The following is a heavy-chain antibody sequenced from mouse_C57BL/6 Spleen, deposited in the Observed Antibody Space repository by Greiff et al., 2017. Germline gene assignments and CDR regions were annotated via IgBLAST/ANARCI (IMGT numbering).Heavy chain of an antibody. CDR3: ARSGATTVYAMDY. V-gene: IGHV1-64*01. D-gene: IGHD1-1*01. Sequence: VQLQQPGAELVKPGASVKLSCKASGYTFTSYWMHWVKQRPGQGLEWIGMIHPNSGSTNYNEKFKSKATLTVDKSSSTAYMQLSSLTSEDSAVYYCARSGATTVYAMDYWGQGTSVTVSS. CDR2: IHPNSGST. CDR1: GYTFTSYW. J-gene: IGHJ4*01.